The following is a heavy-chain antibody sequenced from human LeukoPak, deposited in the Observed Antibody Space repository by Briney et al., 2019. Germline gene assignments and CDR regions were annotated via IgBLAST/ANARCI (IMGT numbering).Heavy chain of an antibody. Sequence: GGSLRLSCAASGFTFRNYVIHWVRQAPGKGLEWVAVTSSDLNVELYADSVKGRFTISRDDSRNTLYLQMNSLRAEDTAVYYCARQDCSGGSCYLDCWGQGTLVTVSS. CDR3: ARQDCSGGSCYLDC. V-gene: IGHV3-30-3*01. J-gene: IGHJ4*02. D-gene: IGHD2-15*01. CDR1: GFTFRNYV. CDR2: TSSDLNVE.